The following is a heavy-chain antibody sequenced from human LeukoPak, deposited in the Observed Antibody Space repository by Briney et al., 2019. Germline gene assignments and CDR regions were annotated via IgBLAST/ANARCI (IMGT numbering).Heavy chain of an antibody. CDR1: GFTFSSYS. J-gene: IGHJ6*02. V-gene: IGHV3-66*01. CDR2: IYSGGST. D-gene: IGHD3-3*01. Sequence: GGSLRLSCAASGFTFSSYSMDWVRQAPGKGLEWVSVIYSGGSTYYADSVKGRFTISRDNSKNTLYLQMNSLRAEDTAVYYCARVVLRFSYGMDVWGQGTTVTVSS. CDR3: ARVVLRFSYGMDV.